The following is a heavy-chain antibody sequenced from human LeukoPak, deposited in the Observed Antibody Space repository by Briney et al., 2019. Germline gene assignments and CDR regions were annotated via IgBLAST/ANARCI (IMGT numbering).Heavy chain of an antibody. Sequence: PGGSLRLSCAASGFTFSSYWMSWVRQARGEGLEWVANIKQDGSDKYYVDSVKGRFTISRDNAKNSLYLQMNSLRAEDTALYYCARTPGRYHSSAYRGYYFDYWGQGTLVTVSS. CDR3: ARTPGRYHSSAYRGYYFDY. J-gene: IGHJ4*02. CDR2: IKQDGSDK. CDR1: GFTFSSYW. D-gene: IGHD3-22*01. V-gene: IGHV3-7*01.